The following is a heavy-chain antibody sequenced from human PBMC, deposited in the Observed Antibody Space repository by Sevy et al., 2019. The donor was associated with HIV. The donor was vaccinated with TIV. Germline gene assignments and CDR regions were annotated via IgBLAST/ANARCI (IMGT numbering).Heavy chain of an antibody. CDR1: GGSISSGGYY. Sequence: SETLPLTCTVSGGSISSGGYYWSWIRQHPGKGLEWIGYIYYSGSTYYNPSLKSRVTISVDTSKNQFSLKLSSVIAADTAVYYCARDSCGGDCYSFGWFDPWGQGTLVTVSS. J-gene: IGHJ5*02. V-gene: IGHV4-31*03. D-gene: IGHD2-21*02. CDR2: IYYSGST. CDR3: ARDSCGGDCYSFGWFDP.